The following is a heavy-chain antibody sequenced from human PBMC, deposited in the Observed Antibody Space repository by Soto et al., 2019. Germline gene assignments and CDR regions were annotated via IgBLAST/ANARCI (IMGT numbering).Heavy chain of an antibody. D-gene: IGHD6-19*01. CDR3: AKGGVAVAGRLAH. CDR2: ISAYNGDT. CDR1: GYIFTSYG. J-gene: IGHJ5*02. V-gene: IGHV1-18*01. Sequence: QVQLVQSGAEVKKPGASVKVSCKTSGYIFTSYGISWVRQAPGQGLEWMGWISAYNGDTDYAQNLQGRVTMTTDTPTNTAYRELRRRRSGATAVYYWAKGGVAVAGRLAHWGPGTLVTVSS.